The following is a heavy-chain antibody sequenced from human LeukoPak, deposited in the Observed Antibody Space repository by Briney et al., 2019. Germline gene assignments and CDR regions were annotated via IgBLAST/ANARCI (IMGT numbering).Heavy chain of an antibody. D-gene: IGHD2/OR15-2a*01. CDR3: ARSFDTNAFDI. CDR1: GDTISIYY. J-gene: IGHJ3*02. Sequence: SETLSLTCTDSGDTISIYYWSWIRQPAGRGLEWIGRIYSSGNTNYNPSLKSRVTMSVDTSNHQFSLNLRSVTTADTAVYYCARSFDTNAFDIWGHGTMVTVSS. CDR2: IYSSGNT. V-gene: IGHV4-4*07.